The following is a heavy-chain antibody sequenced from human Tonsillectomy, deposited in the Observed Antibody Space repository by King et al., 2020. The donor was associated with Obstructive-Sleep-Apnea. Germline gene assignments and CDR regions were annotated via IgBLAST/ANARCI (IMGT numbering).Heavy chain of an antibody. CDR3: ARVSFGVVIIPLIWYFDL. CDR2: IFSNDEK. Sequence: TLKESGPVLVKPTETLTLTCSVSGFSLSNTGMGVSWIRQPPGKALEWLAHIFSNDEKSYSTSLKSRLSISKDTSKSQVVLTMTNVDPVDTATYYCARVSFGVVIIPLIWYFDLWGRGTLVTVSS. J-gene: IGHJ2*01. D-gene: IGHD3-3*01. V-gene: IGHV2-26*01. CDR1: GFSLSNTGMG.